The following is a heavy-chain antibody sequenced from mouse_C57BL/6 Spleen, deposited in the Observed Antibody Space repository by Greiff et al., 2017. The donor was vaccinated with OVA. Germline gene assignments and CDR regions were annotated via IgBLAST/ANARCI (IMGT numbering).Heavy chain of an antibody. V-gene: IGHV1-5*01. D-gene: IGHD1-1*01. CDR3: TRNSITTGVATDDAMDY. Sequence: VQLQQSGTVLVRPGASVKLSCKTSGYTFTSYWMHWVKQRPGQGLEWIGAIYPGNSDTSYNQKFKGKAKLTAVTSASTAYMELTSLTHVDSAVYDCTRNSITTGVATDDAMDYWGQGTSVTVSA. J-gene: IGHJ4*01. CDR1: GYTFTSYW. CDR2: IYPGNSDT.